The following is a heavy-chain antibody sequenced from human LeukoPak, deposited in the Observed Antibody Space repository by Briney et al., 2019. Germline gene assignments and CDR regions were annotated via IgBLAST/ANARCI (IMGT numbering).Heavy chain of an antibody. V-gene: IGHV4-4*09. Sequence: SETLSLTCTVSGGSISSYYWSWIRQPPRKGLEWIGYIYTSGSTNYNPSLKSRVTISVDTSKNQFSLKLSSVTAADTAVYYCARHPKTYYYDSSGYNHYWYFDLWGRGTLVTVSS. D-gene: IGHD3-22*01. CDR3: ARHPKTYYYDSSGYNHYWYFDL. CDR1: GGSISSYY. CDR2: IYTSGST. J-gene: IGHJ2*01.